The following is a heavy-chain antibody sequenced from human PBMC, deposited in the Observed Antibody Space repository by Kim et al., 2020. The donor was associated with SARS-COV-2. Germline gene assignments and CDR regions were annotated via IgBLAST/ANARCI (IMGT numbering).Heavy chain of an antibody. CDR3: ARTERYYYDSSGSAYFDY. Sequence: GGSLRLSCAASGFTFSSYAMHWVRQAPGKGLEYVSAISSNGGSTYYANSVKGRFTISRDNSKNTLYLQMGSLRAEDMAVYYCARTERYYYDSSGSAYFDYWGQGTLVTVSS. V-gene: IGHV3-64*01. CDR2: ISSNGGST. CDR1: GFTFSSYA. D-gene: IGHD3-22*01. J-gene: IGHJ4*02.